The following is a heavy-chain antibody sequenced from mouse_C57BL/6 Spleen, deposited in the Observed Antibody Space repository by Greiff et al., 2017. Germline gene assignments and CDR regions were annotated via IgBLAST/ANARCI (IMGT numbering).Heavy chain of an antibody. J-gene: IGHJ1*03. CDR1: GYTFTSYW. CDR3: ARTNWDWYFDV. V-gene: IGHV1-55*01. Sequence: QVQLQQPGAELVKPGASVKMSCKASGYTFTSYWITWVKQRPGQGLEWIGDIYPGSGSTNYNEKFNSKGTLTGDTSSSTAYMQLSSLTSEDSAVYYCARTNWDWYFDVWGTGTTVTVSS. D-gene: IGHD4-1*01. CDR2: IYPGSGST.